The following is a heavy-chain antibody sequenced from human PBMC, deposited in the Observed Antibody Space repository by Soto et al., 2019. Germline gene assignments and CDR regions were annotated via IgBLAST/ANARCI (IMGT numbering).Heavy chain of an antibody. V-gene: IGHV4-31*03. J-gene: IGHJ5*02. D-gene: IGHD5-18*01. CDR3: VRALRHTPMVYPWLDP. Sequence: SETLSLTCTVSGASVSTGAYYWGWVRQRPGKGLEWVGYIYESGYTYYNTSLKSRLTISLDRSNNQFSLGLTSVTAADTAVYYCVRALRHTPMVYPWLDPWGQGTLVTVSS. CDR2: IYESGYT. CDR1: GASVSTGAYY.